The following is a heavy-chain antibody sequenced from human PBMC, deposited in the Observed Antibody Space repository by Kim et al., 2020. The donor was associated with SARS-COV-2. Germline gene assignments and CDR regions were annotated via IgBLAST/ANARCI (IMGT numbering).Heavy chain of an antibody. D-gene: IGHD6-13*01. Sequence: GGSLRLSCAASGFTFTNYAMSWVRQAPGKGLEWVSGISGSGDNTYYADSMKGRFTISRDNSKNTLYLQMNSLRAEDTAVFYCAKRVAAAYYYFDYWGQGTLVAVSS. CDR3: AKRVAAAYYYFDY. J-gene: IGHJ4*02. CDR1: GFTFTNYA. CDR2: ISGSGDNT. V-gene: IGHV3-23*01.